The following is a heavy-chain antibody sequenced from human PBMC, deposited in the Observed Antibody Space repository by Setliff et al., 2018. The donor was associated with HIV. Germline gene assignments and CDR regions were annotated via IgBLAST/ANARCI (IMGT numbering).Heavy chain of an antibody. CDR2: IYTTGST. Sequence: SETLSLTCAVYGGSLSDSYYNWFRQPPGKGLEWIGHIYTTGSTNYNPSFNNRVAISIDTSKNQLSLKVRFVTAADTAVYYCATGENYFGSGSPSVHYYMDVWGKGTTVTV. CDR1: GGSLSDSY. J-gene: IGHJ6*03. CDR3: ATGENYFGSGSPSVHYYMDV. V-gene: IGHV4-4*08. D-gene: IGHD3-10*01.